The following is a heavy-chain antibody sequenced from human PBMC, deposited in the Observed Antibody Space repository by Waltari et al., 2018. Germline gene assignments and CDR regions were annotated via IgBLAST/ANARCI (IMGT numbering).Heavy chain of an antibody. J-gene: IGHJ4*02. CDR2: IYSGGST. CDR1: GFTFSSYA. D-gene: IGHD1-20*01. Sequence: EVQLLESGGGLVQPGGSLRLSCAASGFTFSSYAMSWVRQAPGKGLEWVSVIYSGGSTYYADSVKGRFTISRDSSKNTLYLQMNSLRAEETAVYYCARETRVTGTPQIDYWGQGTLVTVSS. CDR3: ARETRVTGTPQIDY. V-gene: IGHV3-23*03.